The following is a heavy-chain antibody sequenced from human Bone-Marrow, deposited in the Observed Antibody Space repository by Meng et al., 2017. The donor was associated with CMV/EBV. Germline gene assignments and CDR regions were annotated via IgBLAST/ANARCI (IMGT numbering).Heavy chain of an antibody. J-gene: IGHJ6*02. D-gene: IGHD6-13*01. Sequence: SVKVSCKASGGTFSSYAISWVRQAPGQGLEWMGGIIPILGIANYAQKFQGRVTITADKSTSTAYMELSSLRSEDTAVYYCAGGKQQLATYYYYYGMYVWGQGTTVTVSS. V-gene: IGHV1-69*10. CDR2: IIPILGIA. CDR1: GGTFSSYA. CDR3: AGGKQQLATYYYYYGMYV.